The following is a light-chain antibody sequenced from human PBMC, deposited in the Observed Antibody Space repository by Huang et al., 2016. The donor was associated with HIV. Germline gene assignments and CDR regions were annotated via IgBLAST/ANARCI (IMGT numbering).Light chain of an antibody. CDR1: QSIGSY. V-gene: IGKV3-11*01. Sequence: EIVLTQSPATLSLSPGEGATLSCRASQSIGSYLAWYQQRPGQATRLLIYDASIRATGIPARFSGRVSGTDFTLTISSLEPEDFAVYYCQQRNNWPPWTFGQGTKVELK. CDR2: DAS. CDR3: QQRNNWPPWT. J-gene: IGKJ1*01.